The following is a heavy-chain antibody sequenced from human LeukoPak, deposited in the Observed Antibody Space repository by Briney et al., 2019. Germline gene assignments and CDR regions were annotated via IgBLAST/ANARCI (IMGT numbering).Heavy chain of an antibody. CDR2: ISSSSSNI. Sequence: AGSLRLSCAASGFTFSSYSMNWVPQAPGKGLEWVSSISSSSSNIYYADSVKGLFTISRDNAKNSLYLQMNSLRAEDTAVYYCARDTLDYWGQGTLVTVSS. CDR3: ARDTLDY. J-gene: IGHJ4*02. CDR1: GFTFSSYS. D-gene: IGHD2-15*01. V-gene: IGHV3-21*01.